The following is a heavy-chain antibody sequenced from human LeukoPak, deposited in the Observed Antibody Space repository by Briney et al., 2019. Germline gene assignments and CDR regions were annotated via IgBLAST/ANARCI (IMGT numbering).Heavy chain of an antibody. CDR1: GGSISSYY. J-gene: IGHJ5*02. CDR3: AREVLLWFGDRPHWFDP. Sequence: SETLSLTCTVSGGSISSYYWSWIRQPPGKGLEWIGYIYYSGSTNYNPSLKSRVTISVDTSKNQFSLKLSSVTAADTAVYYCAREVLLWFGDRPHWFDPWGQGTLVTVSS. V-gene: IGHV4-59*12. CDR2: IYYSGST. D-gene: IGHD3-10*01.